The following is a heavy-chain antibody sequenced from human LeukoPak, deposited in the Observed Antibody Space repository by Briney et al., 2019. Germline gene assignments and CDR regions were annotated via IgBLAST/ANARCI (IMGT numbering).Heavy chain of an antibody. CDR2: ISSSGSII. V-gene: IGHV3-48*03. D-gene: IGHD3-10*02. CDR1: GFTSSSYE. J-gene: IGHJ6*04. Sequence: GGSLRLSCAASGFTSSSYEMNWVRQAPGKGLEWVSYISSSGSIIYYADSVKGRFTISRDNAKNSLYLQMNSLRAEDTAVYYCAELGITMIGGVWGKGTTVTISS. CDR3: AELGITMIGGV.